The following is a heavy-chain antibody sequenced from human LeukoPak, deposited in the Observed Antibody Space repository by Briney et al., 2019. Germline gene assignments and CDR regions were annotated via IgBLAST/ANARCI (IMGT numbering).Heavy chain of an antibody. CDR2: IWYDGSNK. D-gene: IGHD6-13*01. J-gene: IGHJ6*02. CDR1: GFTFSSYG. CDR3: ARVYSPYYGMDV. V-gene: IGHV3-33*01. Sequence: GRSLRLSCAASGFTFSSYGMHWVRQAPGKGLEWVAVIWYDGSNKYYADSVKGRFTISRDNSKSTLYLQMNSLRAEDTAVYYCARVYSPYYGMDVWGQGTTVTVSS.